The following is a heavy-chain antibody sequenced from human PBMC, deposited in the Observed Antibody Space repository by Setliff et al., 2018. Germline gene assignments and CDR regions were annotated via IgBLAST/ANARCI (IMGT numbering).Heavy chain of an antibody. J-gene: IGHJ4*02. CDR2: INSDGSST. V-gene: IGHV3-74*01. D-gene: IGHD2-15*01. CDR3: ARDGEYCSGGSCCDY. Sequence: GGSLRLSCAASGFTFSSYWMHWVRQAPGKGLVWVSRINSDGSSTSYADSVKGRFTISRDNAKNTLYLQMNSRRAEDTAVYYCARDGEYCSGGSCCDYWGQGTLVTVSS. CDR1: GFTFSSYW.